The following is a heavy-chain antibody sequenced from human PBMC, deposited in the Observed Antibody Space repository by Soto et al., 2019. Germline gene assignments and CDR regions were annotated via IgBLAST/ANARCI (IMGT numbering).Heavy chain of an antibody. D-gene: IGHD6-13*01. CDR1: GFTFSSYE. CDR3: ARTNRCSSFDY. V-gene: IGHV3-48*03. Sequence: GGSLSLSCAASGFTFSSYELNWVRQAPGKGLEWVSYISSSGSTTYNADSVKGRFTISRDNAKNSLYLQMNSLRAEYKAVYYCARTNRCSSFDYWGQGTLVTVSS. CDR2: ISSSGSTT. J-gene: IGHJ4*02.